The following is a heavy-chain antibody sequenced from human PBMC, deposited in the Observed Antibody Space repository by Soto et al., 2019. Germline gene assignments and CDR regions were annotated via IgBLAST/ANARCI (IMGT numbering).Heavy chain of an antibody. V-gene: IGHV1-18*01. CDR1: GYTFTNYG. Sequence: QVQLVQSGAEVKKPGASVKVSCKASGYTFTNYGLSWVRQAPGQGLEWMGWISPYNGNTNYAQKLQGRVTMTTDTSTSTAYRELRSLRSDDTAVYYCARDMGVRGMGYWGQGTLVTGSS. CDR2: ISPYNGNT. D-gene: IGHD3-10*01. CDR3: ARDMGVRGMGY. J-gene: IGHJ4*02.